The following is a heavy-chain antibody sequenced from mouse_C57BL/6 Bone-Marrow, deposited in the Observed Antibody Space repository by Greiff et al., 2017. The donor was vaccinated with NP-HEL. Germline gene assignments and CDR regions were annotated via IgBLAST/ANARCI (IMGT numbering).Heavy chain of an antibody. Sequence: EVQRVESGGGLVRPGGSLKLSCAASGFTFSDYGMAWVRQAPRKGPEWVAFISNLAYSIYYADTVTGRFTISRENAKNTLYLEMSSLRSEDTAMYYCARRGDYGSSLYYAMDYWGQGTSVTVSS. CDR3: ARRGDYGSSLYYAMDY. CDR2: ISNLAYSI. CDR1: GFTFSDYG. V-gene: IGHV5-15*01. D-gene: IGHD1-1*01. J-gene: IGHJ4*01.